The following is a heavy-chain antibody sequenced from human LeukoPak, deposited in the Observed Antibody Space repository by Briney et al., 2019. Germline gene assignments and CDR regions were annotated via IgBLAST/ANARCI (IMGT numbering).Heavy chain of an antibody. CDR3: ARGRRRGSPGDPHL. CDR2: INPNSGGT. J-gene: IGHJ5*02. D-gene: IGHD3-16*01. CDR1: GYTFTGYY. Sequence: ASVKVSCKASGYTFTGYYMHWVRQAPGHGLEWMGWINPNSGGTNYAQKFQGRVTMTRATSISTAYMELSWLMSDAPAVYYCARGRRRGSPGDPHLWGQGTLVTVSS. V-gene: IGHV1-2*02.